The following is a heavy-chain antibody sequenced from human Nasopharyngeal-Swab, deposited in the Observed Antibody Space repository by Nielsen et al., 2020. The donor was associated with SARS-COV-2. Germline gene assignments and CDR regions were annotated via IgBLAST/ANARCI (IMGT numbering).Heavy chain of an antibody. J-gene: IGHJ5*02. Sequence: SGATLVKPTQTLTLTCTFSGFSLSTSGMCVSWIRQPPGKALEWLALIDWDDDKYYSTSLKTRLTISKDTSKNQVVLTMTNMDPVDTATYYCARIRRQQLANRVGWFDPWGQGTLVTVSS. CDR3: ARIRRQQLANRVGWFDP. CDR1: GFSLSTSGMC. D-gene: IGHD6-13*01. V-gene: IGHV2-70*01. CDR2: IDWDDDK.